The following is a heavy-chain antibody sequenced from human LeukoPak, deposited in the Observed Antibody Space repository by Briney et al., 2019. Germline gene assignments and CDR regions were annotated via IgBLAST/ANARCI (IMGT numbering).Heavy chain of an antibody. J-gene: IGHJ4*02. V-gene: IGHV3-23*01. CDR1: GFTFRSYA. CDR2: VSGSGTTT. CDR3: ARGGVVAATEH. Sequence: PGGSLRLSCAASGFTFRSYAMTWVRQAPGKGLEWVSAVSGSGTTTYYGDSVKGRFTISRDNAKNTLYLQMNSLRAEDTAVYYCARGGVVAATEHWGQGTLVTVSS. D-gene: IGHD2-15*01.